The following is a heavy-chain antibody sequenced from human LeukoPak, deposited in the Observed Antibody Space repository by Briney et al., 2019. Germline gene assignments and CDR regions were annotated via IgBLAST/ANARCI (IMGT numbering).Heavy chain of an antibody. V-gene: IGHV4-34*01. CDR3: ARGRRTVTLTQPLRY. Sequence: PSETLSLTCAVYGGSFSGYYWSWIRQPPGKGLEWIGEINHSGSTNYNPSLKSRVTISVDTSKNQFSLKLSSVTAADTAVYYCARGRRTVTLTQPLRYWGQGTLVTVSS. CDR1: GGSFSGYY. J-gene: IGHJ4*02. CDR2: INHSGST. D-gene: IGHD4-17*01.